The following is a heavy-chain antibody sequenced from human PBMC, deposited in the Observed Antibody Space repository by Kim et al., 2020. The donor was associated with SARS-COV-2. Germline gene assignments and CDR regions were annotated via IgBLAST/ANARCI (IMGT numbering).Heavy chain of an antibody. Sequence: ASVKVSCKASGHTFSGYYIHWVRQAPGQGLEWMGWINPQSGVTNYAQTFQGRVTLTRDTFITTAYMELTILRSDDTAVYYCARDQVCTWYSPKWFDPWCQGTLVTVSP. CDR3: ARDQVCTWYSPKWFDP. CDR2: INPQSGVT. CDR1: GHTFSGYY. V-gene: IGHV1-2*02. J-gene: IGHJ5*02. D-gene: IGHD6-13*01.